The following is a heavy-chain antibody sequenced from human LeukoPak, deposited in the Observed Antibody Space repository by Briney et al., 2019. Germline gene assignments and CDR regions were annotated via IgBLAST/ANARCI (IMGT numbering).Heavy chain of an antibody. J-gene: IGHJ4*02. CDR1: GYTFTSYW. CDR3: ARRFKSGSHMVDY. D-gene: IGHD1-26*01. CDR2: IYPGDSDT. V-gene: IGHV5-51*01. Sequence: GESLKISCKGSGYTFTSYWIACVRQMPGKGLEWMGIIYPGDSDTRYSPSFQGQVTISADKSISTAYLQWSSLKASDTAMYYCARRFKSGSHMVDYWGQGTLVTVSS.